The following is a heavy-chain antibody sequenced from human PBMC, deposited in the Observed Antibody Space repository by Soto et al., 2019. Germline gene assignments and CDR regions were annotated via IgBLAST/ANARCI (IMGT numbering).Heavy chain of an antibody. CDR1: GYIFTNYG. CDR2: INTYNGNT. CDR3: ARDSYGNFDY. Sequence: QVQLVQSGAEVKKPGASVKVSCKASGYIFTNYGFNWVRQAPGQGLEWMGWINTYNGNTNYAQKLHGRVTMTTDTSTTTAYMELRSLRSDDTAVYYCARDSYGNFDYWGQGPLVTVSS. V-gene: IGHV1-18*01. J-gene: IGHJ4*02. D-gene: IGHD3-10*01.